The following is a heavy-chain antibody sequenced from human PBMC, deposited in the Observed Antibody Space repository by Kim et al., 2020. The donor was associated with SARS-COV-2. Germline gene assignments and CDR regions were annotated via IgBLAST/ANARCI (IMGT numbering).Heavy chain of an antibody. CDR3: AALYSYGYY. CDR2: ISSSSSYT. CDR1: GFTFSDYY. J-gene: IGHJ4*02. D-gene: IGHD5-18*01. V-gene: IGHV3-11*03. Sequence: GGSLRLSCAASGFTFSDYYMSWIRQAPGKGLEWFSYISSSSSYTNYADSVKGRFTISRDNAKNSLYLQMNSLRAEDTAVYYCAALYSYGYYWGQGTLVTVSS.